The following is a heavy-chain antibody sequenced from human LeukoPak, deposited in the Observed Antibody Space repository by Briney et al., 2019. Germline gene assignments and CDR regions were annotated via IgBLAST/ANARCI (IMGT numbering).Heavy chain of an antibody. CDR2: INHSGST. V-gene: IGHV4-34*01. Sequence: SETLSLTCAVYGGSFSGYYWSWIRQPPGKGLEWIGEINHSGSTNYNPSLKSRVTMSVDTSKNQFSLKLSSVTAADTAVYYCARDKSYYDSSGYYPGGKFDPWGQGTLVTVSS. D-gene: IGHD3-22*01. CDR1: GGSFSGYY. J-gene: IGHJ5*02. CDR3: ARDKSYYDSSGYYPGGKFDP.